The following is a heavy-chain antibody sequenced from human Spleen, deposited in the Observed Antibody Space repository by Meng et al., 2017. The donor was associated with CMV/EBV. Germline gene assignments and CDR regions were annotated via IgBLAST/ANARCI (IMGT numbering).Heavy chain of an antibody. V-gene: IGHV6-1*01. CDR1: GDSVSSDSAT. CDR3: ARSPGYFDY. Sequence: TCAISGDSVSSDSATWNWIRQSPSRGLEWLGRTYYRAKWYNEYAVSVRSRITINPDTSKNQFSLQLNSVTPEDTALYYCARSPGYFDYWGQGTLVTVSS. J-gene: IGHJ4*02. CDR2: TYYRAKWYN.